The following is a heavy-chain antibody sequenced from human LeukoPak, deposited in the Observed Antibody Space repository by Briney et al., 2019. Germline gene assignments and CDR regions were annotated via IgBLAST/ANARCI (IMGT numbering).Heavy chain of an antibody. Sequence: AGGSLKLSCAASGFTFSGSSMHWVRQASGKGLEWVGLIRIKANNYATAYAASVKGRFTISRDDSKNTSYLQMNSLKTEDTAVYYCTRRRDDLLTDFDYWGQGTLVTVSS. CDR1: GFTFSGSS. D-gene: IGHD3-9*01. CDR3: TRRRDDLLTDFDY. J-gene: IGHJ4*02. CDR2: IRIKANNYAT. V-gene: IGHV3-73*01.